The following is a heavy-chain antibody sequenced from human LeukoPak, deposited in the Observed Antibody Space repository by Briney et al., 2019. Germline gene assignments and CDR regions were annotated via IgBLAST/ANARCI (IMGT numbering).Heavy chain of an antibody. J-gene: IGHJ6*03. CDR2: INPAGGST. CDR1: GYTFTSYY. Sequence: ASVKVSCKASGYTFTSYYMHWVRQAPGQGLEWMGIINPAGGSTTYAQKFQGRVTMTRDMSTSTVYMELSSLRFEDTAVYYCARGGDSGRNYYCYMDVWGKGTTVTVSS. V-gene: IGHV1-46*01. CDR3: ARGGDSGRNYYCYMDV. D-gene: IGHD3-10*01.